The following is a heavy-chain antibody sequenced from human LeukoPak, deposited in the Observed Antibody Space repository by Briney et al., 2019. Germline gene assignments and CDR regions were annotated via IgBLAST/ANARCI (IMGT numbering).Heavy chain of an antibody. J-gene: IGHJ4*02. CDR2: ISSSGDYT. CDR3: ARAAVTLELLSEHYYFDY. Sequence: PGGSLRLSCAASGFTFSSYGMHWVRQAPGKGPEWLSDISSSGDYTDYADSVKGRFTISRDNTKNSLYLQMTSLRAEDTAVYYCARAAVTLELLSEHYYFDYWGQGVLVTVSS. D-gene: IGHD2-21*01. CDR1: GFTFSSYG. V-gene: IGHV3-21*05.